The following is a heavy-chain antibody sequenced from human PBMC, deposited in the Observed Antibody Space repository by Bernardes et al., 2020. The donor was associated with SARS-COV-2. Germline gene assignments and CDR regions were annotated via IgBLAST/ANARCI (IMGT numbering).Heavy chain of an antibody. J-gene: IGHJ4*02. CDR1: GGSISSSSYY. V-gene: IGHV4-39*01. CDR2: LYYSGST. Sequence: SETLSLTCTVSGGSISSSSYYWGWIRQPPGKGLEWIGSLYYSGSTYYNPSLKSRVTISVDTSKNQFSLKLSSVTAADTAVYYCARRRQTTETTLPFDYWGQGTLVTVSS. CDR3: ARRRQTTETTLPFDY. D-gene: IGHD1-1*01.